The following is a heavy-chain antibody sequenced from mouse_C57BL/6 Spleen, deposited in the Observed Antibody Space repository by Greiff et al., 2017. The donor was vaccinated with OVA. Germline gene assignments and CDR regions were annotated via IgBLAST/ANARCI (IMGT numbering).Heavy chain of an antibody. V-gene: IGHV1-72*01. D-gene: IGHD2-4*01. CDR2: IDPNSGGT. Sequence: QVQLQQPGAELVKPGASVKLSCKASGYTFTSYWMHWVKQRPGRGLEWIGRIDPNSGGTKYNEKFKSKATLTVDKPSSPAYMQLSSLTSEDSAVYYCARKSAYYDYDVWYFDVWGTGTTVTVSS. J-gene: IGHJ1*03. CDR3: ARKSAYYDYDVWYFDV. CDR1: GYTFTSYW.